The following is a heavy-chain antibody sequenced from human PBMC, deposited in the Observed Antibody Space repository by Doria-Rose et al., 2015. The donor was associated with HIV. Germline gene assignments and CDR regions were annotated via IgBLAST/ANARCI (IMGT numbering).Heavy chain of an antibody. Sequence: VQLQESGGGLVRPGGSLRLSCATSGFTFRSHSINLVRQAPGHGMELVSSSSSTSAYINYADSVRGRFTISRDNARNSLYLQMDSLRAEDTAIYYCATGVTLDYWGQGTLVTVSS. CDR3: ATGVTLDY. J-gene: IGHJ4*02. D-gene: IGHD3-10*01. V-gene: IGHV3-21*01. CDR1: GFTFRSHS. CDR2: SSSTSAYI.